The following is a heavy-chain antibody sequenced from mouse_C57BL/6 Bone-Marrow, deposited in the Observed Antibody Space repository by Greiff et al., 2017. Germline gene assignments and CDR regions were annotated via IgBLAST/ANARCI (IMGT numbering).Heavy chain of an antibody. J-gene: IGHJ3*01. Sequence: QVQLQQPGAELVKPGASVKLSCKASGYTFTSYWMHWVKQRPGQGLEWIGMIHPNSGSTNYNEKFKSKATLTVDKSSSTAYMQLSSLTSEDSAVXCCATPESYYVAWCAFWGPRGLVTVSA. CDR2: IHPNSGST. CDR3: ATPESYYVAWCAF. D-gene: IGHD1-1*01. CDR1: GYTFTSYW. V-gene: IGHV1-64*01.